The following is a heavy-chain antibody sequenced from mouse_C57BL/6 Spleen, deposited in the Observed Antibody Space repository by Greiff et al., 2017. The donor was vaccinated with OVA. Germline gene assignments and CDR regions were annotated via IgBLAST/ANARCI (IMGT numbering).Heavy chain of an antibody. Sequence: VQLQQSGPELVQPGASVKISCTASGYAFSSSWMNWVKQRPGKGLEWIGRIYPGDGDTNYNGKFKGKSTLSADKATSTVYMQISSLTSEDSAVYFCATDSGTRVYAMDYWGQGTSVTVSS. CDR3: ATDSGTRVYAMDY. CDR1: GYAFSSSW. V-gene: IGHV1-82*01. J-gene: IGHJ4*01. D-gene: IGHD4-1*01. CDR2: IYPGDGDT.